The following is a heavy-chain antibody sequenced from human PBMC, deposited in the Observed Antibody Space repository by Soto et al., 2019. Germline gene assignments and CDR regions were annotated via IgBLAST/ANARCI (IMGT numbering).Heavy chain of an antibody. Sequence: ASVKVSCKASGYTFSSYGINWVRQAPGQGPEWMGWISAYNGNTRHLQKVQDRLTMTTDTSTSSAQMELRSLTSDDTAVYYCVRYPRSVGGSYRPDYWGQGTLVTVSS. D-gene: IGHD3-16*02. V-gene: IGHV1-18*04. J-gene: IGHJ4*02. CDR3: VRYPRSVGGSYRPDY. CDR2: ISAYNGNT. CDR1: GYTFSSYG.